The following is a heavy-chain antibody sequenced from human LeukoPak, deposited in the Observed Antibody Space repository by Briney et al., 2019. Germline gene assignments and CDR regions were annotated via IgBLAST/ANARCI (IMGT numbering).Heavy chain of an antibody. CDR1: DGSINGYY. Sequence: SETLSLTCSVSDGSINGYYWNWIRQSPGGGLEWIGCIHPSGSAHYNPSLKNRVTISLDTSSNRFFLNINSVAAADTALYYCARGIDAYKVAYWGQGTLVTASS. J-gene: IGHJ4*02. D-gene: IGHD5-24*01. CDR3: ARGIDAYKVAY. CDR2: IHPSGSA. V-gene: IGHV4-4*07.